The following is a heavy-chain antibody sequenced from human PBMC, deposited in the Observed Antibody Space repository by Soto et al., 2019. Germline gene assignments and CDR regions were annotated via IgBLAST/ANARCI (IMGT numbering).Heavy chain of an antibody. Sequence: ETLSLTCDVSGVSISENHWSWIRQAPGKGLEWVGLIKSLLNGGATEYAASVKGRFTISRDDSKNTVYLQMNSLKMEDTGINYCSTLYYYNEGGLGTLVTVSS. CDR3: STLYYYNE. D-gene: IGHD3-10*01. J-gene: IGHJ4*02. CDR2: IKSLLNGGAT. CDR1: GVSISENH. V-gene: IGHV3-15*01.